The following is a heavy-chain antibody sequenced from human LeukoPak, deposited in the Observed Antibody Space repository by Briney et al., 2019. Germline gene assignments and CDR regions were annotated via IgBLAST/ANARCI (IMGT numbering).Heavy chain of an antibody. CDR2: ISGSGGST. J-gene: IGHJ4*02. CDR3: AKDDGDRTGITDY. Sequence: PGGSLRLSCAASGFTFSSYAMSWVRQAPGNGLEWVSAISGSGGSTYYADSVEGRFTISRDNSKNTLYLQMNSLRAEDTAVYYCAKDDGDRTGITDYWGQGTLVTVSS. V-gene: IGHV3-23*01. CDR1: GFTFSSYA. D-gene: IGHD3-10*01.